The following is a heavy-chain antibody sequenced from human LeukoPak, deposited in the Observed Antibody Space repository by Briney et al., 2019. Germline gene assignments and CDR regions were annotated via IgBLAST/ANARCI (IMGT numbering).Heavy chain of an antibody. V-gene: IGHV3-74*03. CDR3: AREVVVPGKTCDH. D-gene: IGHD2-2*01. J-gene: IGHJ4*02. CDR2: ISEDGRAI. CDR1: GYIFISHQ. Sequence: PGGSLRLSCAASGYIFISHQIHWVRQVPGKGLVWVSRISEDGRAIMYADSVKGRFTISRDNAKNTLYLQMNSLRAEDTGVYYCAREVVVPGKTCDHWGQGTLVTVSS.